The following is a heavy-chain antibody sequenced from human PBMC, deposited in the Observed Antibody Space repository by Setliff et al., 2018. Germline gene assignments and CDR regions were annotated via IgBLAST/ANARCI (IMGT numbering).Heavy chain of an antibody. V-gene: IGHV1-69*04. CDR2: FIPVLGKP. D-gene: IGHD3-3*01. CDR1: GATLSGVV. CDR3: ATELRSPFWHFDL. J-gene: IGHJ4*02. Sequence: SVKVFCKASGATLSGVVFSWVRQAPGHGLEWMGRFIPVLGKPNYAPRFQGRLTITVDTSTGTSYMDLRSLRSDDTAIYYCATELRSPFWHFDLWGQGSLVTVSS.